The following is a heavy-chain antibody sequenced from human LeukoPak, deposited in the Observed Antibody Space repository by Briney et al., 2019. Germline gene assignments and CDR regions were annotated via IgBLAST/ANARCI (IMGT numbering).Heavy chain of an antibody. Sequence: SETLSLTCTVSGGSISSNTYYWAWIRQPPGKGLEWIGSISYSGHTYYNPSLKSRVTISVDTSKNQFSLKLTSVTAADTAVYYCARRPSGNYYLDYWGQGTLVTVSS. J-gene: IGHJ4*02. CDR3: ARRPSGNYYLDY. D-gene: IGHD3-10*01. V-gene: IGHV4-39*07. CDR2: ISYSGHT. CDR1: GGSISSNTYY.